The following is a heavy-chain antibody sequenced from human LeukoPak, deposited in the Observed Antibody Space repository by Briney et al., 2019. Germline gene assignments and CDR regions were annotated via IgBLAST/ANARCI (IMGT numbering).Heavy chain of an antibody. Sequence: ASVKVSCKASGYTFSTYYMHWVRQAPGQGLEWMGTINPSGGSISYAQKLQGRVTVTRDTSTSTVYMELSSLRSEDTAVYYCARYYSNYCFDYWGQGTLVTVSS. CDR2: INPSGGSI. CDR1: GYTFSTYY. D-gene: IGHD4-11*01. CDR3: ARYYSNYCFDY. J-gene: IGHJ4*02. V-gene: IGHV1-46*01.